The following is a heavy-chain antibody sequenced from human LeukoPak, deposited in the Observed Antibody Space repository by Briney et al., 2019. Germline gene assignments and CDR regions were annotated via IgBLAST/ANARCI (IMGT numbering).Heavy chain of an antibody. Sequence: SETLSLTCTVSGGSISSYYWSWIRQPPGQGLEWIGYIYYSGSTNYNPSLKSRITISVDTSKNQFSLTLSSVTAADTAVYYCARGSGSFRLNNWFDPWGQGTLVTVSS. D-gene: IGHD1-26*01. CDR3: ARGSGSFRLNNWFDP. V-gene: IGHV4-59*01. CDR1: GGSISSYY. J-gene: IGHJ5*02. CDR2: IYYSGST.